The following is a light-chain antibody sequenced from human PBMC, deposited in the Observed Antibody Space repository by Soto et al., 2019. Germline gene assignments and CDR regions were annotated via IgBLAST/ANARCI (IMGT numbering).Light chain of an antibody. CDR3: QQYGSSPRT. Sequence: EIVLTQSPGTLSLSPGERATLSCRASQSVSSNYLAWFQQKPGQPPRLLTYGASSGATGIPDRFSGSGSGTDFTLTISRLEPEDSAVYYCQQYGSSPRTFGQGTKVEIK. CDR1: QSVSSNY. J-gene: IGKJ2*01. CDR2: GAS. V-gene: IGKV3-20*01.